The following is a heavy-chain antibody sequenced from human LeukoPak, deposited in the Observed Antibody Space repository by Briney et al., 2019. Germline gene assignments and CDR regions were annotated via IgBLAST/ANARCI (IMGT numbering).Heavy chain of an antibody. CDR3: AKAGRHSSSWIDY. D-gene: IGHD6-13*01. CDR1: GFPFSSYE. J-gene: IGHJ4*02. V-gene: IGHV3-48*03. CDR2: ISSSGSTI. Sequence: PGGSLRLSCAASGFPFSSYEMNWVRQAPGKGLEWVSYISSSGSTIYYADSVKGRFTISRDNAKNSLDLQMNSLRAEDTALYYCAKAGRHSSSWIDYWGQGTLVTVSS.